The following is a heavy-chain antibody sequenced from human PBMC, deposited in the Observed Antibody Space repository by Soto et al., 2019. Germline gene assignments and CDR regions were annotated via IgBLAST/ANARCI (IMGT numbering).Heavy chain of an antibody. CDR2: IIPIFGTA. V-gene: IGHV1-69*01. J-gene: IGHJ3*02. D-gene: IGHD3-16*01. CDR1: GGTFSSYA. CDR3: ASWGGGDYDYVWGSAGAFDI. Sequence: QVQLVQSGAEVKKPGSSVKVSCKASGGTFSSYAISWVRQAPGQGLEWMGGIIPIFGTANYAQKFQGRVTITADEATSTAYMELRSLRSEDTAVYYCASWGGGDYDYVWGSAGAFDIWGQGTMVTVSS.